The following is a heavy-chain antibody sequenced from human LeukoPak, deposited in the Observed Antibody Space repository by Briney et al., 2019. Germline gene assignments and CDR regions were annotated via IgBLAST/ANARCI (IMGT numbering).Heavy chain of an antibody. Sequence: GGSLRLSCAASGFAFSSYGMHWVRQAPGKGLEWVALIYYDGSNKCYADSVKGRFTISRDNSKNTLYLQMDSLRAEDTAVCYCAREIGYFDYWGQGTLVTVSS. CDR1: GFAFSSYG. V-gene: IGHV3-33*01. CDR2: IYYDGSNK. CDR3: AREIGYFDY. J-gene: IGHJ4*02. D-gene: IGHD2/OR15-2a*01.